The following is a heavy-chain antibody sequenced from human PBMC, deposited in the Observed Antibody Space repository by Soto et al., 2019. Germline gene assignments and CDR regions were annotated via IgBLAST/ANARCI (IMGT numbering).Heavy chain of an antibody. CDR1: GFTFDDYA. CDR2: ISGDGGST. Sequence: GGSLRLSCAASGFTFDDYAMHWVRQAPGKGLEWVSLISGDGGSTYYADSVKGRFTISRDNSKNSLYLQMNSLRTEDTALYYCAKSIAARPYYYGMDVWGQGTTVTVSS. J-gene: IGHJ6*02. CDR3: AKSIAARPYYYGMDV. D-gene: IGHD6-6*01. V-gene: IGHV3-43*02.